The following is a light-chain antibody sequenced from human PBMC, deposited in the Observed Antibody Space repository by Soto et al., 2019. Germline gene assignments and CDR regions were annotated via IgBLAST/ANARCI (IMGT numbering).Light chain of an antibody. CDR3: NSYAGSNHVV. Sequence: QSALTQPPSASGSPGQSITISCTGTRSDIGAYNYVSWYQQHPGKAPKLMIYEVSKRPSGVPDRFSGSKSGNTASLTVSGLQAEDEADYYCNSYAGSNHVVFGGGTKLTVL. V-gene: IGLV2-8*01. CDR1: RSDIGAYNY. J-gene: IGLJ2*01. CDR2: EVS.